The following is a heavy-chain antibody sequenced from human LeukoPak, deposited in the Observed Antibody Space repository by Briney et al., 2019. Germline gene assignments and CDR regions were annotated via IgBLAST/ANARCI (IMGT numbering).Heavy chain of an antibody. Sequence: GGSLRLSCAASGFTFSSYGMHWVRQAPGKGLEWVALIQYDGSNKYYPDSVKGRFTISRYNSKNTLYLQMNSLRAEDTAVYYCAKGTIRYCSSTGCYIDYWGQGTLVTVSS. CDR3: AKGTIRYCSSTGCYIDY. J-gene: IGHJ4*02. V-gene: IGHV3-30*02. CDR2: IQYDGSNK. D-gene: IGHD2-2*01. CDR1: GFTFSSYG.